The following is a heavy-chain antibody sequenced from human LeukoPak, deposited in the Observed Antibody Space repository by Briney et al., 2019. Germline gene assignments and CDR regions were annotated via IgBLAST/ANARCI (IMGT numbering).Heavy chain of an antibody. CDR3: AELGITMIGGV. J-gene: IGHJ6*04. CDR2: IKQDGSAK. Sequence: GGSLRLSCTASGFIFNSYWMGWVRQTPGKGLEWVATIKQDGSAKYYEDSVRGRFSISRDNAKNSLSLQMSSLRVEDTAVYDCAELGITMIGGVWGEGTTVTISS. D-gene: IGHD3-10*02. V-gene: IGHV3-7*01. CDR1: GFIFNSYW.